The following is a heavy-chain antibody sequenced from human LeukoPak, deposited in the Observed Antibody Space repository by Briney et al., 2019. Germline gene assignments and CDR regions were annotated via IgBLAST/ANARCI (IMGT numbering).Heavy chain of an antibody. V-gene: IGHV1-69*13. Sequence: SVKVSCKASGGTFSSYAISWVRQAPGQGLEWMGGIIPIFGTANYAQKFQGRVTITADESTSTAYMELSSLRSEDTAVYYCADEESYCSSTSCYNWFDPWGQGTLVTVSS. J-gene: IGHJ5*02. CDR3: ADEESYCSSTSCYNWFDP. CDR2: IIPIFGTA. CDR1: GGTFSSYA. D-gene: IGHD2-2*01.